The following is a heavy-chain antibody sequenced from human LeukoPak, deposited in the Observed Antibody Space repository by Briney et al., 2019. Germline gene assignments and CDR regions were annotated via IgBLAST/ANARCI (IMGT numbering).Heavy chain of an antibody. D-gene: IGHD2-2*01. V-gene: IGHV5-51*01. CDR3: ARNQLLWTWFDP. Sequence: KPGASLQISCQGSGSSFTSYWVGWVRQLPGKGLEWMGIIYPGDSDTRYSPSFQGQVTISADKSISTAYLQWSSLKASDTAMYYSARNQLLWTWFDPWGQGALVTVSS. CDR2: IYPGDSDT. J-gene: IGHJ5*02. CDR1: GSSFTSYW.